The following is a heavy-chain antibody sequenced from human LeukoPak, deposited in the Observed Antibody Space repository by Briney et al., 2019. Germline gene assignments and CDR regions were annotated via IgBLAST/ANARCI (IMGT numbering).Heavy chain of an antibody. CDR2: ISSSSSAI. CDR1: GFTFSNYN. J-gene: IGHJ3*02. V-gene: IGHV3-48*02. D-gene: IGHD2-21*02. CDR3: ARDRYCGGDCSEALDI. Sequence: PGGSLRLSCAASGFTFSNYNMNWVRQVPGKGLEWVSYISSSSSAIYYTHSVRGRFTISRDNAKASLYLQMNSLRDEATAVYYCARDRYCGGDCSEALDIWGRGTTVTVSS.